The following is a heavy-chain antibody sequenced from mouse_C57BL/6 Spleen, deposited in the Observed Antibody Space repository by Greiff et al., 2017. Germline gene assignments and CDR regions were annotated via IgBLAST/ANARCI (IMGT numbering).Heavy chain of an antibody. Sequence: EVKLMESGPGLVKPSQSLSLTCSVTGYSITSGYYWNWIRQFPGNKLEWMGYISYDGSNNYNPSLKNRISITRDTSKNQFFLKLNSVTTEDTATYYCARRSSQGAMDYWGQGTSVTVSS. D-gene: IGHD1-1*01. CDR3: ARRSSQGAMDY. J-gene: IGHJ4*01. CDR2: ISYDGSN. CDR1: GYSITSGYY. V-gene: IGHV3-6*01.